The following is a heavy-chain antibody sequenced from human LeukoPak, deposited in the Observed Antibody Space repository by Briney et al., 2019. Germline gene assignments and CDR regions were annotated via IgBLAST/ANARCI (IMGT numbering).Heavy chain of an antibody. CDR3: ARRNSVRFLEWSPHHDAFDL. D-gene: IGHD3-3*01. V-gene: IGHV3-66*02. J-gene: IGHJ3*01. CDR2: IYSGGST. Sequence: PGGSLRLSCAASGFTVSSNYMSWVRQAPGKGLKRVSVIYSGGSTYYADSVKGRFTISRDNSKNTLYLQMNSLRAEDTAVYYCARRNSVRFLEWSPHHDAFDLWGQGTMVTVSS. CDR1: GFTVSSNY.